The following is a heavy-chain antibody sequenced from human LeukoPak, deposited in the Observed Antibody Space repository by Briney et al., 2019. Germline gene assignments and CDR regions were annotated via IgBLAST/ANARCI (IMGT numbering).Heavy chain of an antibody. D-gene: IGHD4-11*01. J-gene: IGHJ6*02. CDR1: GGSISSGGYY. V-gene: IGHV4-31*03. CDR2: IYYSGST. CDR3: ARDQVDYSNYGNYYYGMDV. Sequence: PSETLSLTCTVSGGSISSGGYYWSWIRQHPGKGLEWIGYIYYSGSTYYNPSRKSRVTISVDTSKNQFSLKLSSVTAADTAVYYCARDQVDYSNYGNYYYGMDVWGQGTTVTVSS.